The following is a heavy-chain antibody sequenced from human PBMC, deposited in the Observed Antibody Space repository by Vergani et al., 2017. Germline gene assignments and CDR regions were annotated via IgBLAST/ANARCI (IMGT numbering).Heavy chain of an antibody. V-gene: IGHV1-69*01. D-gene: IGHD3-22*01. J-gene: IGHJ4*02. CDR1: GGTFGSYA. CDR3: AREGDYYDSSGYYCDY. CDR2: IIPIFGTA. Sequence: QVQLVQSGAEVKKPGSSVKVSCKASGGTFGSYAISWVRQAPGQGLEWMGGIIPIFGTANYAQKFQGRVTITADESTSTAYMELSSLRSEDTAVYYCAREGDYYDSSGYYCDYWGQGTLVTVSS.